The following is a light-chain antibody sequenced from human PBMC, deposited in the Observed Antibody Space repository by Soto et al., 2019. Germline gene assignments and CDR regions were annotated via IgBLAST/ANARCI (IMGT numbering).Light chain of an antibody. CDR3: QQLSVYQSP. CDR1: QSISSY. Sequence: IQMTQSPSSLSASVGDIVTSTCRASQSISSYLGXXQQKPGKAPNLLIYSASTLQSGVPSSFSGGGSGRDFTLPISSLQPEDFATYYCQQLSVYQSPFGGGSKVNIK. J-gene: IGKJ4*01. CDR2: SAS. V-gene: IGKV1-9*01.